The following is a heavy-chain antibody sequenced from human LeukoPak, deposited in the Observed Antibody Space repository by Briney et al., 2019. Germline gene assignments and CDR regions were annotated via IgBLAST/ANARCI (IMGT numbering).Heavy chain of an antibody. V-gene: IGHV3-30*18. CDR2: ISYDGSNK. CDR3: AKDLGRWLQNDAFDI. D-gene: IGHD5-24*01. CDR1: GFTFSSYG. J-gene: IGHJ3*02. Sequence: PGRSLRLSCAASGFTFSSYGMHWVRQAPGKGLEWVAVISYDGSNKYYADSVKGRFTISRDNSKNTLYLQMNSLRAEDTAVYYCAKDLGRWLQNDAFDIWGQGTMVTVSS.